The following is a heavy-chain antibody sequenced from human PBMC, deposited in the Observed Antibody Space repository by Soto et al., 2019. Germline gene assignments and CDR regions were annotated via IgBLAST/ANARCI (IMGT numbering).Heavy chain of an antibody. V-gene: IGHV1-2*02. J-gene: IGHJ6*02. CDR1: GYTFTGYY. Sequence: ASVKVSCKASGYTFTGYYMHWVRQAPGQGLEWMGWINPNSGGTNYAQKFQGRVTMTRDTSISTAYMELSRLRSDDTAAYYCARDRIAAAGTDYYYYYGMDVWGQGTTVTVSS. CDR3: ARDRIAAAGTDYYYYYGMDV. CDR2: INPNSGGT. D-gene: IGHD6-13*01.